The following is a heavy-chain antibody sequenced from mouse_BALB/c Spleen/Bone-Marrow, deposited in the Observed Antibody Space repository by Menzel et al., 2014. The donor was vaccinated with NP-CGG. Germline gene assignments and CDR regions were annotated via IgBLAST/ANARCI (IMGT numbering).Heavy chain of an antibody. CDR2: IRLKSNNYAT. CDR1: GFTFSNYW. V-gene: IGHV6-6*02. CDR3: TRRDFYAMDY. J-gene: IGHJ4*01. Sequence: EVHLVESGGGLVQPGGSMKLSCVASGFTFSNYWMNWVRQSPEKGLEWVAEIRLKSNNYATHYAESVKGRFTISRDDSKSSVYLQMNNLRAEDTGIYYCTRRDFYAMDYWGQGTSVTVSS.